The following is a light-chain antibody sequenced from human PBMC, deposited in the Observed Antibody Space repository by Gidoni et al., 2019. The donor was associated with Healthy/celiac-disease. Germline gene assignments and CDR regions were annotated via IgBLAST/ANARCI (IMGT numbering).Light chain of an antibody. CDR3: QQYNNWPPT. J-gene: IGKJ1*01. Sequence: EIVMTQSPATLSVSPGETATRSCRASQSVSSNLAWYQQKPGQAPRLLIYGASTRATGIPARFSGSGSGTEFTLTISSLQAEDVAVYYCQQYNNWPPTFGQGTKVEIK. V-gene: IGKV3-15*01. CDR1: QSVSSN. CDR2: GAS.